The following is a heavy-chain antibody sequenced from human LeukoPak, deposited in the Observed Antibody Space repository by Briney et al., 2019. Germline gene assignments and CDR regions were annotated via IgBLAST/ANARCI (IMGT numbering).Heavy chain of an antibody. CDR2: ISSSSSYI. Sequence: GGSLRLSCAASGFTFSSYSMNWVRQAPGKGLEWVSSISSSSSYIYYADSVKGRFTISRDNAKNSLYLQMNSLRDEDTAVYYCARDGGGNPNPPYYYYGMDVWGQGTTVTVSS. D-gene: IGHD4-23*01. J-gene: IGHJ6*02. CDR1: GFTFSSYS. CDR3: ARDGGGNPNPPYYYYGMDV. V-gene: IGHV3-21*01.